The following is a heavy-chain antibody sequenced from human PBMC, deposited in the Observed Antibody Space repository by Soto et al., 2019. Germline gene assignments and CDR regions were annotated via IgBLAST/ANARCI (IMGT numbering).Heavy chain of an antibody. CDR2: ISSSGGTT. V-gene: IGHV3-23*01. CDR3: AKGLGSSGRYGMDV. D-gene: IGHD6-19*01. CDR1: GLTFSNYA. J-gene: IGHJ6*02. Sequence: EVQRLESGGCLVQPGGSLRLSCAASGLTFSNYAMSWVRQAPGKGLEWVSAISSSGGTTYYADSVKGRFTIPRDNSKSTLYLQMNSLRAEETAVYYCAKGLGSSGRYGMDVWGQGTTVTVSS.